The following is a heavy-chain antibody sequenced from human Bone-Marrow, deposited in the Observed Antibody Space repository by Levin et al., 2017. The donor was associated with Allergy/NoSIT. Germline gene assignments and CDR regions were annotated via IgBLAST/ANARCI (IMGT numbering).Heavy chain of an antibody. J-gene: IGHJ3*02. CDR2: IRSKAYGGTT. V-gene: IGHV3-49*03. CDR3: TRDFALGSKWYDDAFDI. CDR1: GFTFGDYA. D-gene: IGHD2-15*01. Sequence: PGESLKISCTASGFTFGDYAMSWFRQAPGKGLEWVGFIRSKAYGGTTEYAASVKGRFTISRDDSKSIAYLQMNSLKTEDTAVYYCTRDFALGSKWYDDAFDIWGQGTMVTVSS.